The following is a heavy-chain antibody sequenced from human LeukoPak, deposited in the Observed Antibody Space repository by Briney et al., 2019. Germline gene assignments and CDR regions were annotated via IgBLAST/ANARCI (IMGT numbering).Heavy chain of an antibody. CDR1: GFTFSSYA. CDR3: VRYLSGWYYFDW. Sequence: GGSLRLSCAASGFTFSSYAMSWVRQAPGKGLEWVSTIPASGGNTYYADSVRGRFTISRDNSKNTLYLQINSLTAEDTAIYYCVRYLSGWYYFDWWGQGTLVTVSS. CDR2: IPASGGNT. D-gene: IGHD6-19*01. J-gene: IGHJ4*02. V-gene: IGHV3-23*01.